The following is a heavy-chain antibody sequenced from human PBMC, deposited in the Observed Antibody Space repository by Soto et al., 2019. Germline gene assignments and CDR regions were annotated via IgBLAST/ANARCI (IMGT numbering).Heavy chain of an antibody. CDR1: GYTFTNYG. J-gene: IGHJ4*02. Sequence: SVKVSCKASGYTFTNYGIHWVRQAPVQRLEWMGWINAGNGDTKYSENFQGRVTITRDTSASTVYLDLSSLSSEDTAFYYCARTGHSGSYDYWGQGTLVTVSS. V-gene: IGHV1-3*01. CDR2: INAGNGDT. D-gene: IGHD3-22*01. CDR3: ARTGHSGSYDY.